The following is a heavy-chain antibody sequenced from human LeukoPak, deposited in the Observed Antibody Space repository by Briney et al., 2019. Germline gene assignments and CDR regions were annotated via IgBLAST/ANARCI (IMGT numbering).Heavy chain of an antibody. V-gene: IGHV3-7*01. CDR3: AREGGSGWYGGNYFDY. Sequence: GGSLRLSCAASGFTLSSYWMSWVRQAPGKGLEWAANIKQDGSEKYYVDSVKGRFTISRDNAKNSLYLQMNSLRAEDTAVYYCAREGGSGWYGGNYFDYWRQGTLVTVSS. CDR1: GFTLSSYW. CDR2: IKQDGSEK. J-gene: IGHJ4*02. D-gene: IGHD6-19*01.